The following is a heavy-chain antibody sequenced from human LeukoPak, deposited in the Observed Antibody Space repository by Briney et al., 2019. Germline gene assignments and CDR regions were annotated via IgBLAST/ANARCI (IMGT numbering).Heavy chain of an antibody. V-gene: IGHV3-23*01. CDR2: ITSGVGIT. D-gene: IGHD3-10*01. CDR1: GFTFSTYV. Sequence: PGGSLRLSCAASGFTFSTYVMNWVRQAPGKGLEWVSIITSGVGITYYADSVKGRFTISRDNSKNTLYLQMNSLRAEDTAVYYCAKGDYYDFDYWGQGTLVTVSS. CDR3: AKGDYYDFDY. J-gene: IGHJ4*02.